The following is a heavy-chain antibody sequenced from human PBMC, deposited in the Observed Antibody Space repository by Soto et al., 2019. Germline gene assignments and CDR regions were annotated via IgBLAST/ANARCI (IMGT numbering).Heavy chain of an antibody. CDR2: IIPIFGTA. D-gene: IGHD3-16*01. V-gene: IGHV1-69*13. CDR3: AREPPRGTLKRFGINWFDP. Sequence: VASVKVSCKASGGTFSSYAISWVRQAPGQGLEWMGGIIPIFGTANYAQKFQGRVTITADESTSTAYMELSSLRSGDTAVYYCAREPPRGTLKRFGINWFDPWGQGTLVTVSS. J-gene: IGHJ5*02. CDR1: GGTFSSYA.